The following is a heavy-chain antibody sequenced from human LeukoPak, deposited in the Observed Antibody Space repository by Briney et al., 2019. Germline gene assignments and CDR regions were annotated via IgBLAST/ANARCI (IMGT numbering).Heavy chain of an antibody. CDR3: ARHGGSFDY. CDR2: IYYSGST. D-gene: IGHD3-3*01. CDR1: GGSISSSSYY. J-gene: IGHJ4*02. V-gene: IGHV4-39*01. Sequence: SETLSLTCTVSGGSISSSSYYWGWIRQPPGKGLEWIGSIYYSGSTYYNPSLKSRVTISVDTSKNQFSLKLSSVTAADMAVYYCARHGGSFDYWGQGTLVTVSS.